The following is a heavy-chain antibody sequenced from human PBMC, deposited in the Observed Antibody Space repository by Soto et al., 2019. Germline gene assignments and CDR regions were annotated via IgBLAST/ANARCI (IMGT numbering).Heavy chain of an antibody. J-gene: IGHJ4*02. CDR1: GGSVSSGSYY. Sequence: QVQLQESGPGLVKPSETLSLTCTVSGGSVSSGSYYWSWIRQPPGKGLDWIGYIYYSGSTNYNPSLKSRGTMSVATSKNQFSPKLRSMTAADTAVYYCARGPYGDYVDYWGQGTLVTVSS. CDR2: IYYSGST. CDR3: ARGPYGDYVDY. D-gene: IGHD4-17*01. V-gene: IGHV4-61*01.